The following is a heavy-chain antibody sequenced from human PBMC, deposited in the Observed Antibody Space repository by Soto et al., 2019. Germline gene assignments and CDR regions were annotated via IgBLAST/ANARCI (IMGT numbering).Heavy chain of an antibody. CDR2: IIPVFGST. V-gene: IGHV1-69*01. J-gene: IGHJ4*02. D-gene: IGHD3-16*01. CDR3: ARDGGLVEISTMGDY. Sequence: QVQLVQSGAEVKKPGSSVKVSCKASGGTFASYAVSWVRQAPGQGLEWMGGIIPVFGSTNYAQNFQDRVTFTADESTGTVYRELTSLRSEDTAVYYCARDGGLVEISTMGDYWGQGTLVTVSS. CDR1: GGTFASYA.